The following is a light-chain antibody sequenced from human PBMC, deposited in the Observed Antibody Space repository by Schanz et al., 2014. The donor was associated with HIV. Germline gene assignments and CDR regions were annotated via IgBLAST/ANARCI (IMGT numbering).Light chain of an antibody. V-gene: IGLV2-14*02. CDR2: EVN. J-gene: IGLJ2*01. CDR3: SSYTSSSTVL. CDR1: SSDVGNYLL. Sequence: QSVLTQPASVSGSPGQSITISCTGTSSDVGNYLLVSWYQQHPGKAPKLMIYEVNKRPSGVSNRFSGSKSGNTASLTISGLQAEDETDYYCSSYTSSSTVLFGGGTKLTVL.